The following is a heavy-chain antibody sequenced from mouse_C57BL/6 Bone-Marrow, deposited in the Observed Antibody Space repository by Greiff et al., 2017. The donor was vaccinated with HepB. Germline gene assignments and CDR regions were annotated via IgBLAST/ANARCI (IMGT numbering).Heavy chain of an antibody. J-gene: IGHJ2*01. CDR2: IYPGSGST. V-gene: IGHV1-55*01. CDR1: GYTFTSYW. CDR3: ARPPLYYYGSSY. D-gene: IGHD1-1*01. Sequence: QVQLQQPGAELVKPGASVKMSCKASGYTFTSYWITWVKQRPGQGLEWIGDIYPGSGSTNYNEKFKSKATLTVDTSSSTAYMQLSSLTSEDSAVYYCARPPLYYYGSSYWGQGTTLTVSS.